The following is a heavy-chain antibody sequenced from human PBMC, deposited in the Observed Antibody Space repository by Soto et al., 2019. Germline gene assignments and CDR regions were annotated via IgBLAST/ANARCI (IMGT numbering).Heavy chain of an antibody. J-gene: IGHJ4*02. D-gene: IGHD3-3*01. CDR2: IGTAGDT. CDR1: GFTFSSYD. V-gene: IGHV3-13*01. Sequence: GGSLRLSCAASGFTFSSYDMHWVRQATGKGLEWVSAIGTAGDTYYPGSVKGRFTISRENAKNSLYLQMNSLRAEDTAVYYCARAGRDFGVVINPYYFDYWGQGTLVTVSS. CDR3: ARAGRDFGVVINPYYFDY.